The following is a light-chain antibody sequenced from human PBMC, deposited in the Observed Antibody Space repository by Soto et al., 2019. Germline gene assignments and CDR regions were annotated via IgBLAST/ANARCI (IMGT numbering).Light chain of an antibody. CDR3: QQRNSWPPTFT. V-gene: IGKV3-11*01. Sequence: EIVLTQSPGTLSLSPGEGVTLSCRASQSVSSNLAWYQQKPGQAPRFLIYDASNRATGIPARFSGSGSGTDFTLTISSLEPEDFAVYYCQQRNSWPPTFTFGQGTRLEIK. J-gene: IGKJ5*01. CDR1: QSVSSN. CDR2: DAS.